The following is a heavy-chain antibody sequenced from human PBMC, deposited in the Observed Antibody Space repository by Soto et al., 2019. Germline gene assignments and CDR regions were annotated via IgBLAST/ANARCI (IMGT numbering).Heavy chain of an antibody. CDR3: AGTRTYYYGSGSPFDP. J-gene: IGHJ5*02. Sequence: TSETLSLTCTVSGGSISSYYWSWIRQPPGKGLEWIGYIYYSGSTNYNPSLKSRVTISVDTSKNQFSLKLSSVTAADTAVYYCAGTRTYYYGSGSPFDPWGQGTLVTVSS. CDR1: GGSISSYY. CDR2: IYYSGST. V-gene: IGHV4-59*08. D-gene: IGHD3-10*01.